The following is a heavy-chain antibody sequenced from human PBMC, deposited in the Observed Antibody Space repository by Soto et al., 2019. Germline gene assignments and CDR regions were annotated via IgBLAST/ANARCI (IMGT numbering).Heavy chain of an antibody. D-gene: IGHD5-12*01. Sequence: EVQLLESGGGFVQPGGSLRLSCAASGFRFSDFAMTWVRQAPGRGLAWVSAITGTASSTYYADSVKGRFTISRDNSKNTLSLQINSLRAEDTAIYYCAKGAEGYVVSSLDSWSQGTLVTVSS. CDR1: GFRFSDFA. CDR3: AKGAEGYVVSSLDS. J-gene: IGHJ4*02. V-gene: IGHV3-23*01. CDR2: ITGTASST.